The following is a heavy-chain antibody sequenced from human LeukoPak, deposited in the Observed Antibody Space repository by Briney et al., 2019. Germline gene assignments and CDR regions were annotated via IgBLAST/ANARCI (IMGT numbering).Heavy chain of an antibody. CDR2: IYYSGST. CDR1: GGSISSYY. Sequence: SETLSLTCTVSGGSISSYYWSWIRQPPGKGLEWIGYIYYSGSTNYNPSLKSRVTISVDTSKNQFSLKLSSVTAADTAVYYCARHSRIMITFGGVIVPFFDYWGQGILVTVSS. J-gene: IGHJ4*02. V-gene: IGHV4-59*08. D-gene: IGHD3-16*02. CDR3: ARHSRIMITFGGVIVPFFDY.